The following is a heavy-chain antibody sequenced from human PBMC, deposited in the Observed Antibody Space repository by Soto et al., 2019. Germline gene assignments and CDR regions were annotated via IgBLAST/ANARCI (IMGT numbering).Heavy chain of an antibody. Sequence: QLQLQESGPGLVKPSETLSLTCTVSGGSISSSSYYWGWIRQPPGKGLEWIGSIYYSGSTYYNPSLESRVTISGVTSKIQCSLKLGSVTAADTAVYYCAGLGGGRGVIITPTNIQHWGRGTLVTVSS. CDR1: GGSISSSSYY. CDR2: IYYSGST. CDR3: AGLGGGRGVIITPTNIQH. D-gene: IGHD3-10*01. J-gene: IGHJ1*01. V-gene: IGHV4-39*01.